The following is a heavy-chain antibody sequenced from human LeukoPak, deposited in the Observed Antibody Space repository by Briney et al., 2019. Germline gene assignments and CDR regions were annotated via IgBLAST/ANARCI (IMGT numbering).Heavy chain of an antibody. Sequence: PSETLSLTCAVYGGSFSGYYWSWIRQPPGKGLEWIGEINHSGSTNYNPSLKSRVTISVDTSKNQFSLKLSSVTAADTAVYYCARGLGYCSGGSCYRSYYYYGMDVWGQGTTVTVSS. CDR1: GGSFSGYY. J-gene: IGHJ6*02. CDR3: ARGLGYCSGGSCYRSYYYYGMDV. V-gene: IGHV4-34*01. D-gene: IGHD2-15*01. CDR2: INHSGST.